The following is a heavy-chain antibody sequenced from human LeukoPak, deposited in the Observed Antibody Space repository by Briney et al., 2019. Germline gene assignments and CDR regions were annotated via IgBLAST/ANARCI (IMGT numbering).Heavy chain of an antibody. Sequence: GGSLRLSCAASGFTFSSFEMNWLRQAPGKGPEWVSYISNSGDSIYYADSVKGRFTISRDNAKNLLYLQMNSLRADNTAVYYCARDPSLALAGTPFDYCGQGTRVTVSS. D-gene: IGHD6-19*01. CDR1: GFTFSSFE. CDR3: ARDPSLALAGTPFDY. V-gene: IGHV3-48*03. CDR2: ISNSGDSI. J-gene: IGHJ4*02.